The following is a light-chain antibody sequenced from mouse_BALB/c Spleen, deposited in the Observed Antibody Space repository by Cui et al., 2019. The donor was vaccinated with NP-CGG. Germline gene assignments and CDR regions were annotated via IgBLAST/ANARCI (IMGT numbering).Light chain of an antibody. J-gene: IGLJ1*01. CDR1: TGAVTSNNY. CDR3: ALWYSNHWV. CDR2: GTN. Sequence: QAVVTKESAFTTSPGKTVTLTCRSNTGAVTSNNYANWVQEQPDHLFTGLIGGTNNRAPGVPARFSGSLIGDKAALTITGAQTEDEAIYFCALWYSNHWVFGGGTKLTVL. V-gene: IGLV1*01.